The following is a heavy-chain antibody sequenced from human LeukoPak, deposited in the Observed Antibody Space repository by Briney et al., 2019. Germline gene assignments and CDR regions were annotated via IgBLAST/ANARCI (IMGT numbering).Heavy chain of an antibody. Sequence: GGSLRLSCAASGFTLSSYSMSWVRQAPGKGLEWVAYINSDSSMIYYADSVKGRFTISRDNAKNSQYLQMHSLRDEDTAVYYCARYMLSGYLSGLGYWGQGTLVTVS. J-gene: IGHJ4*02. D-gene: IGHD3-3*01. CDR1: GFTLSSYS. CDR3: ARYMLSGYLSGLGY. V-gene: IGHV3-48*02. CDR2: INSDSSMI.